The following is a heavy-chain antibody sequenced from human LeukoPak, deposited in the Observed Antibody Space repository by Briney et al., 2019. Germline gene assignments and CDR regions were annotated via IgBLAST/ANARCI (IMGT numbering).Heavy chain of an antibody. D-gene: IGHD6-13*01. CDR2: ISSSGTDI. Sequence: GGSLRLSCAFTLSSYSMNWVRQAPGKGLEWVSSISSSGTDIYYADSVKGRFTISRDNAKNSLYLQMNSLRVEDTAVYYCARDNIRSNWPSYYYGMDAWGQGTTVTVSS. CDR1: TLSSYS. V-gene: IGHV3-21*01. J-gene: IGHJ6*02. CDR3: ARDNIRSNWPSYYYGMDA.